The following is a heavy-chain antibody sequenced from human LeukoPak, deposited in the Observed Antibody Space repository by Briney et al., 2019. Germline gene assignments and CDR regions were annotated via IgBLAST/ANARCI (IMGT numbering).Heavy chain of an antibody. CDR2: INTYNGNT. V-gene: IGHV1-18*01. CDR1: GYTFTSHG. D-gene: IGHD4-17*01. Sequence: PMASVKVSCKASGYTFTSHGITWVRQASGQGLEWMGRINTYNGNTDYAQKFQGRVTMTTDTSTTTAYLDLRSLRSDDTAVYYCARGTVTTPPYYYGLDVWGQGTTVTVS. J-gene: IGHJ6*02. CDR3: ARGTVTTPPYYYGLDV.